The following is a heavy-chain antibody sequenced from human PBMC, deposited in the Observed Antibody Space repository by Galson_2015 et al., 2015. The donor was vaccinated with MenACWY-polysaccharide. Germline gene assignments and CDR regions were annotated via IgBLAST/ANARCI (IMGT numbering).Heavy chain of an antibody. Sequence: SLRLSCAASGFTFSDHYMHWIRQAPGKGLEWVSYISGSGSAIYFADSVKGRFIISRDNAKNSLYLQMNSLRAEDTAVYYCARDPRGARSSYFDNWSQGIQVTVSS. CDR2: ISGSGSAI. V-gene: IGHV3-11*01. CDR3: ARDPRGARSSYFDN. CDR1: GFTFSDHY. D-gene: IGHD3-10*01. J-gene: IGHJ4*02.